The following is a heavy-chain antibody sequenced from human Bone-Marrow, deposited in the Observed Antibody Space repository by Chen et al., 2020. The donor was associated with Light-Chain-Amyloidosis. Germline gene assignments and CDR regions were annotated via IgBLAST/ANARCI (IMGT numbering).Heavy chain of an antibody. J-gene: IGHJ4*02. Sequence: EVQVVESGGGLVQPGGSLRLSWAVLGFTFKKYAIHWVRQAPGKGLEWVSGFDYNSGRIDYADSVRGRFTLSRGNSGDSVCLQMDSLRIEDTALYFCTQDGVPGGADYWGQGALVTVSS. D-gene: IGHD1-1*01. CDR2: FDYNSGRI. CDR1: GFTFKKYA. V-gene: IGHV3-9*01. CDR3: TQDGVPGGADY.